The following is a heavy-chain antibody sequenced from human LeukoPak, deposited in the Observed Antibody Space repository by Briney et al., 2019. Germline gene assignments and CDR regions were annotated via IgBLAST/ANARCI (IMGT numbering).Heavy chain of an antibody. D-gene: IGHD1-1*01. Sequence: PGGSLRLSCAASGFTFDDYAMHWVRQAPGKGLEWVSGISWNSGSIGYADSVKGRFTISRDNAKNSLYLQMNSLRAEDTAVYYCAKDLDWNAPFDYWGQGTLVTVSS. J-gene: IGHJ4*02. CDR3: AKDLDWNAPFDY. CDR2: ISWNSGSI. V-gene: IGHV3-9*01. CDR1: GFTFDDYA.